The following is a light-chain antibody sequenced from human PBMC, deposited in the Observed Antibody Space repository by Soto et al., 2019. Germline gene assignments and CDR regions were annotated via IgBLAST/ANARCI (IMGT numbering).Light chain of an antibody. CDR2: GAS. Sequence: EKVMTQSPATLSMSPGEIDTLSCRASQSVGSFLAWYQQKPGQAPRLLIYGASTRATGIQARFSGSGSGTEFTLTISSLPCEYFAVYSWQHYTSWPSWTFGQGNKVE. CDR1: QSVGSF. J-gene: IGKJ1*01. CDR3: QHYTSWPSWT. V-gene: IGKV3-15*01.